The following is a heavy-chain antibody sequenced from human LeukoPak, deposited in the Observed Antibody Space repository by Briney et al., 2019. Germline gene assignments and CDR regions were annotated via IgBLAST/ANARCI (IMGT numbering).Heavy chain of an antibody. CDR2: INPSGGST. D-gene: IGHD2-21*02. CDR1: GYTFTSYY. Sequence: AASVKVSCKASGYTFTSYYMHWVRQAPGQGLEWMGIINPSGGSTSYAQKFQGRVTMTRDTSTSTVYTELSSLRSEDTAVYYCARDTSDPVVTYAFDIWGQGTMVTVSS. V-gene: IGHV1-46*01. J-gene: IGHJ3*02. CDR3: ARDTSDPVVTYAFDI.